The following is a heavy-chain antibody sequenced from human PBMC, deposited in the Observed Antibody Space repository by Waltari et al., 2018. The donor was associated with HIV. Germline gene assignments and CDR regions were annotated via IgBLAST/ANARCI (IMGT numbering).Heavy chain of an antibody. CDR3: VKDGASTIFGVLNGMDV. CDR2: ISWNSGDI. J-gene: IGHJ6*02. D-gene: IGHD3-3*01. V-gene: IGHV3-9*01. Sequence: EVQLVESGGGSVQPGRSLRLSCTASGITFDDYAMHWVRQPPGKGLEWVSGISWNSGDIAYADSVKGRFTISRDNTKNSLFLQMNSVRVEDTALYYCVKDGASTIFGVLNGMDVLGQGTTVTVSS. CDR1: GITFDDYA.